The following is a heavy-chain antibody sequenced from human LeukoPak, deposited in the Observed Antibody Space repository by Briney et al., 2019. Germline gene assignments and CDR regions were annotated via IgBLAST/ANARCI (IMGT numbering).Heavy chain of an antibody. V-gene: IGHV3-23*01. CDR1: GFTFSHHG. J-gene: IGHJ3*02. Sequence: GGSLRLSCAASGFTFSHHGMNWVRQAPGKGLEWVSGVGPSGARTYYADSVKGRFTVSRDNSKNMVFLQMNSLRAEDTAVYYCATDQAVAGMGYDAFDIWGQGTMVTVSS. D-gene: IGHD6-19*01. CDR2: VGPSGART. CDR3: ATDQAVAGMGYDAFDI.